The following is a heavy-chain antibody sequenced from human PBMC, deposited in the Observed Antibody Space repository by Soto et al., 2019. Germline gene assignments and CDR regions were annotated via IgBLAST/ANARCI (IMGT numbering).Heavy chain of an antibody. J-gene: IGHJ3*02. CDR2: ISYDGSNK. CDR3: ARGHSTYYYDSSASPNAFDS. V-gene: IGHV3-30-3*01. CDR1: GFTFSSYA. D-gene: IGHD3-22*01. Sequence: HPGGSLRLSCAASGFTFSSYAMHWVRQAPGKGLEWVAVISYDGSNKYYADSVKGRFTISRDNSKNTLYLQMNSLRAEDTAVYYCARGHSTYYYDSSASPNAFDSWGQGTMVTVSS.